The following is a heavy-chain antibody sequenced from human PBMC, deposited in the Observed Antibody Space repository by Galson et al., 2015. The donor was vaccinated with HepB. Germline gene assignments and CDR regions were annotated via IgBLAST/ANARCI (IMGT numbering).Heavy chain of an antibody. CDR3: AKVRDFDWLFYFDY. D-gene: IGHD3-9*01. Sequence: SLRLSCAASGFTFSSYAMSWVRQAPGKGLEWVSAISGSGGSTYYADSVKGRFTISGDNSKNTLYLQMNSLRAEDTAVYYCAKVRDFDWLFYFDYWGQGTLVTVSS. V-gene: IGHV3-23*01. CDR2: ISGSGGST. J-gene: IGHJ4*02. CDR1: GFTFSSYA.